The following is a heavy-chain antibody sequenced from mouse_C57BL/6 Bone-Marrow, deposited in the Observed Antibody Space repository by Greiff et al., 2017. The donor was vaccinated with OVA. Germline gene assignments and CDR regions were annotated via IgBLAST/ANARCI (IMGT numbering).Heavy chain of an antibody. D-gene: IGHD1-1*01. Sequence: VQLQQSGGGLVKPGGSLKLSCAASGFTFSSYAMSWVRQTPEKRLEWVATISDGGSYTYYPDNVKGRFTISRDNAKNNLYLQMSHLKSEDTAMYYCASLRGYAMDYWGQGTSVTVSS. CDR1: GFTFSSYA. CDR2: ISDGGSYT. V-gene: IGHV5-4*01. J-gene: IGHJ4*01. CDR3: ASLRGYAMDY.